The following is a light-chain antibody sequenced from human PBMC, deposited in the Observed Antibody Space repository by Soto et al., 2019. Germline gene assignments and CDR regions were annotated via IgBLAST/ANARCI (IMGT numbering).Light chain of an antibody. V-gene: IGLV2-14*01. Sequence: QSVLTQPASVSGSPGQSITIPCTGSSNDIGDYNYVSWYQQHPGKAPQLLIFEVYNRPAGVSNRFSGSKSGNTASLTISGLQPGDEGDYYCSSYSSSNTLYVFGGGTKATVL. CDR1: SNDIGDYNY. CDR3: SSYSSSNTLYV. J-gene: IGLJ1*01. CDR2: EVY.